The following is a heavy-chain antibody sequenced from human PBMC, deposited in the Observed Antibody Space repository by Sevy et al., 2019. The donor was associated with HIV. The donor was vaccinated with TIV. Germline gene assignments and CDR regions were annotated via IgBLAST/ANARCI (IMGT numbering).Heavy chain of an antibody. J-gene: IGHJ4*02. Sequence: SETLSLTCAVYGASFRNFYWSWIRQSPGKGLEWIGEIHHSGSTNFNPSLESRVTMSEDKSKSKFSLNLRSVTAADTAVYYCARGRPLSGFDSSGYFFDSWGPGTLVTVSS. CDR3: ARGRPLSGFDSSGYFFDS. CDR1: GASFRNFY. D-gene: IGHD3-22*01. CDR2: IHHSGST. V-gene: IGHV4-34*01.